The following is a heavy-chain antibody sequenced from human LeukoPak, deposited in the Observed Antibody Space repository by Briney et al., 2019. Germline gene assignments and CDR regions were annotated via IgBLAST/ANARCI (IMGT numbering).Heavy chain of an antibody. CDR2: ISAYXGNT. D-gene: IGHD6-19*01. CDR3: ARLEEDFGIAVAGNLSPFDY. J-gene: IGHJ4*02. CDR1: GYTFTSYG. Sequence: GASVKVSCKASGYTFTSYGISWVRQAPGXXXXWMGWISAYXGNTNYAQKLQGRVTMTTDTSTSTAYMELRSLRSDDTAVYYCARLEEDFGIAVAGNLSPFDYWGQGTLVTVSS. V-gene: IGHV1-18*01.